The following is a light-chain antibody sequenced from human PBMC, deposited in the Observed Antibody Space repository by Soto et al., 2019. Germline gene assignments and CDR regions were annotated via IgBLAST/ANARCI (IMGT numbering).Light chain of an antibody. CDR3: QQYGSSPS. J-gene: IGKJ4*01. CDR2: DAS. Sequence: EIVLTQSPATLSLSPGERATLSCGASQSVSTNYIAWYQQKPGLAPRLLIYDASSRATGISDRFSGSGSGTDFTLTIRRLEPEDFAVYYCQQYGSSPSFGGGTKVDI. V-gene: IGKV3D-20*01. CDR1: QSVSTNY.